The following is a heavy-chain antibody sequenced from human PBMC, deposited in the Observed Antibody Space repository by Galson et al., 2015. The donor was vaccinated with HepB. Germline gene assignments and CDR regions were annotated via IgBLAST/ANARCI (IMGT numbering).Heavy chain of an antibody. CDR2: IYHSGST. CDR3: ARGQYYDSSREGYWFDP. D-gene: IGHD3-22*01. CDR1: GGSISSGGYS. J-gene: IGHJ5*02. V-gene: IGHV4-30-2*01. Sequence: QVQLQESGPGLVKPSETLSLTCAVSGGSISSGGYSWSWIRQPPGKGLEWIGYIYHSGSTYYNPSLKSRVTISVDRSKNQFSLKLSSVTAADTAVYYCARGQYYDSSREGYWFDPWGQGTLVTVSS.